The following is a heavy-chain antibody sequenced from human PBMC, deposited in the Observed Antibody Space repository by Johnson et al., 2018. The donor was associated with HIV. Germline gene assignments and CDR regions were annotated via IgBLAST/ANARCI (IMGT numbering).Heavy chain of an antibody. V-gene: IGHV3-30*02. Sequence: QVQLVESGGGVVQPGRSLRLSCAASGFTFSSYTMHWVRQAPGKGLEWVAFIRYDGSNNYYANSVKGRFTIFRDNSENTMYLQMNRLRADDTAVYFCTKDRTNWGYDAFDIWGQGTMVTVSS. CDR3: TKDRTNWGYDAFDI. CDR2: IRYDGSNN. J-gene: IGHJ3*02. D-gene: IGHD7-27*01. CDR1: GFTFSSYT.